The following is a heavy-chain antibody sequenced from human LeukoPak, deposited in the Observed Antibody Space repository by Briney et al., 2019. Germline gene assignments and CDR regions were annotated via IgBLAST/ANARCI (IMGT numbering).Heavy chain of an antibody. J-gene: IGHJ3*02. D-gene: IGHD6-19*01. Sequence: GASVKLSCKASGYTFTSYAMNWVRQAPGQGLEWMGWINTNTGNPTYAQGFTGRFVFSLDTSVSTAYLQTSSLKAEDTAVYYCARGEWLVRGRDAFDIWGQGTMVTVSS. CDR3: ARGEWLVRGRDAFDI. CDR2: INTNTGNP. CDR1: GYTFTSYA. V-gene: IGHV7-4-1*02.